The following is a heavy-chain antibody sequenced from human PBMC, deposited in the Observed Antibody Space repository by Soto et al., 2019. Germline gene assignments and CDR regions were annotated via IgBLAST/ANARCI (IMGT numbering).Heavy chain of an antibody. J-gene: IGHJ5*02. CDR2: ISGSAGST. Sequence: GGSLRLSCAASGFTFSNYAMTWVRQAPGKGLEWVSTISGSAGSTYYADSVKGRFTISRDNAKNSLYLQMNSLGVEDTAVYYCARGPYRNTYNWFDSWGQGTLVTVSS. CDR1: GFTFSNYA. CDR3: ARGPYRNTYNWFDS. V-gene: IGHV3-23*01. D-gene: IGHD5-12*01.